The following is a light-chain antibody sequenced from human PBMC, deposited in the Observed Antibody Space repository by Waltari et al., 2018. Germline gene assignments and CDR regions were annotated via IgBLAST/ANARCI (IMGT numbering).Light chain of an antibody. CDR2: VAS. J-gene: IGKJ1*01. CDR3: QNHERLPAT. CDR1: QSVSKY. Sequence: VLTQSPRTLSLSQGERATLSCRASQSVSKYLAWYQQRPGQAPRLRISVASTRATGIPDRFRGSGSGTDFSLTISKLEPEYFAVYYCQNHERLPATFGQGTKVEIK. V-gene: IGKV3-20*01.